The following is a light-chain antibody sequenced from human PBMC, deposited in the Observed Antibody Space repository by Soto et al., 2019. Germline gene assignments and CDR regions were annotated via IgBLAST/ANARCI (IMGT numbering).Light chain of an antibody. Sequence: QSALTQPPSASGSPGQSVTISCTGTSSDIGGYNYVSWYQQHPDKAPKLMIYEVTQRPSGVPDRFSGSKSVNTASLTVSVLQAEDEAEYDFGSRTADNHLVVFGGGTKVTV. CDR2: EVT. CDR3: GSRTADNHLVV. CDR1: SSDIGGYNY. J-gene: IGLJ3*02. V-gene: IGLV2-8*01.